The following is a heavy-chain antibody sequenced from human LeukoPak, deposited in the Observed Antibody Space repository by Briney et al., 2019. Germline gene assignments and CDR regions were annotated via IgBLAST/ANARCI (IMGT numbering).Heavy chain of an antibody. Sequence: GGSLRLSCAASGLTFSDFWMHWVRQPPGKGLVWVALVKGDGGTTIYADSVKGRFTISRDNSKNTLYLQMNSLRAEDTAVYYCAKCSGGSCYTGRYFDYWGQGTLVTVSS. V-gene: IGHV3-74*01. CDR1: GLTFSDFW. J-gene: IGHJ4*02. CDR2: VKGDGGTT. D-gene: IGHD2-15*01. CDR3: AKCSGGSCYTGRYFDY.